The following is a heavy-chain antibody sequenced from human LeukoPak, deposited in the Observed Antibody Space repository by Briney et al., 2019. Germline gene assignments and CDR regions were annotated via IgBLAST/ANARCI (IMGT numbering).Heavy chain of an antibody. CDR2: ISGSDGST. V-gene: IGHV3-23*01. J-gene: IGHJ5*02. Sequence: GGSLRLSCAASGFTFSSYAMTWVRQAPGKGLEWVSRISGSDGSTDYADSVKGRFIISRDNSKNTLYLQMNSLRADDTAVYYCAKTQGYYDAWGQGALVTVSS. D-gene: IGHD2-15*01. CDR1: GFTFSSYA. CDR3: AKTQGYYDA.